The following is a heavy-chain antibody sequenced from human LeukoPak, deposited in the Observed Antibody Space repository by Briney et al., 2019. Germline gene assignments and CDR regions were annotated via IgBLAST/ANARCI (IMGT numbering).Heavy chain of an antibody. CDR2: INPSGGST. D-gene: IGHD2-15*01. V-gene: IGHV1-46*01. CDR1: GYTFTSYY. Sequence: GASVKVSCKASGYTFTSYYMHWVRQAPGQGLEWMGIINPSGGSTSYAQKFQGRVTMTRDTSTSTVYMELSSLRSEDTAVYYCARDRTTEYCSGGSCYHLVWGQGTLVTVSS. J-gene: IGHJ4*02. CDR3: ARDRTTEYCSGGSCYHLV.